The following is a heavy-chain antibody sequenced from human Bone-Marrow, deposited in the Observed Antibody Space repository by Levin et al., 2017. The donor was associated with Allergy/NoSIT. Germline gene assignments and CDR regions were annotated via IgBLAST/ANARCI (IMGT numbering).Heavy chain of an antibody. CDR3: AKDRGTIYFGMDV. CDR1: GFNFDDYG. CDR2: ISWGSGTI. D-gene: IGHD2/OR15-2a*01. Sequence: SLKISCAASGFNFDDYGMHWVRQVPGKGLEWVSGISWGSGTIGYVDSVKGRFTISRDNAKNSLYLQMNGLRLEDTALYYCAKDRGTIYFGMDVWGQGTTVTVS. J-gene: IGHJ6*02. V-gene: IGHV3-9*01.